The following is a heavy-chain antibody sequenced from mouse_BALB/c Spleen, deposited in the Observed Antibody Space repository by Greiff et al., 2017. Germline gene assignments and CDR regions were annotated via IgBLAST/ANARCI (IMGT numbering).Heavy chain of an antibody. CDR2: INPSNGRT. D-gene: IGHD2-4*01. J-gene: IGHJ4*01. V-gene: IGHV1S81*02. CDR1: GYTFTSYW. Sequence: QVQLQQPGAELVKPGASVKLSCKASGYTFTSYWMHWVKQRPGQGLEWIGEINPSNGRTNYNEKFKSKATLTVDKSSSTAYMQLSSLTSEDSAVYYCARNDYDDYAMDYWGQGTSVTGSS. CDR3: ARNDYDDYAMDY.